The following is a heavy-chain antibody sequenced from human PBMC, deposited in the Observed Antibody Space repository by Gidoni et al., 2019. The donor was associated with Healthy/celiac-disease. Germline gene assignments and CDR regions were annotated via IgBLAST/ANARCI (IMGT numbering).Heavy chain of an antibody. CDR3: ARRGGSGYGDYRWGY. CDR2: IYPGDSDT. D-gene: IGHD4-17*01. CDR1: GYGFPSYW. V-gene: IGHV5-51*01. Sequence: EVQLVQSGAEVKKPGESRKTSCKGSGYGFPSYWIGWVRQMPGNGLEWMGIIYPGDSDTRYSPSFQGQVTISADKSISTAYLQWSSLKASDTAMYYCARRGGSGYGDYRWGYWGQGTLVTVSS. J-gene: IGHJ4*02.